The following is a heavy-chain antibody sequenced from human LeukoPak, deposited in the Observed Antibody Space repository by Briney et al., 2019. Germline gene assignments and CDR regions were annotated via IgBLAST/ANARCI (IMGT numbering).Heavy chain of an antibody. J-gene: IGHJ4*02. CDR3: AKDRGRYSYGSVDY. CDR2: ISGSGGST. D-gene: IGHD5-12*01. V-gene: IGHV3-23*01. Sequence: GGSLRLSCAASGFAFSSYAISWVRQAPGKGLEWVSSISGSGGSTYYADSVKGRFTVSRDNFKNTLYLQMNSLRVEDTAVYYCAKDRGRYSYGSVDYWGQGTLVTVSS. CDR1: GFAFSSYA.